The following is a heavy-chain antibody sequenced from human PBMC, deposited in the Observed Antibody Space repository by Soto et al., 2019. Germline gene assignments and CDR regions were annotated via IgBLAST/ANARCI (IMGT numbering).Heavy chain of an antibody. V-gene: IGHV3-23*01. CDR3: AKVGIGSFSHKHNFEH. CDR2: ISGSADSS. J-gene: IGHJ4*02. CDR1: GFTFSSFG. Sequence: GGSLRLSCTASGFTFSSFGMAWVRQAPGKRLEWVSAISGSADSSYYADSVKGRFTISRDNPKNTLYLQMDSLRAEDTGVYFCAKVGIGSFSHKHNFEHWGQGTQVTVSS. D-gene: IGHD2-2*03.